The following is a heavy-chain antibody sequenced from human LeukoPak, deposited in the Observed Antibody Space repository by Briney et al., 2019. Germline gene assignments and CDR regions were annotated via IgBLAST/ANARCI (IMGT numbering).Heavy chain of an antibody. CDR1: GFTLSSYE. CDR2: IDYSGGST. J-gene: IGHJ4*02. Sequence: GGSLRLSCTASGFTLSSYEMSWIRQAPGKGLEWVSSIDYSGGSTHYADSVMGRFTISRDNSKNTLYLQLNSLSADDTAVYYCARESGYSSSWFDYWGQGTLVTVSS. D-gene: IGHD6-13*01. V-gene: IGHV3-23*01. CDR3: ARESGYSSSWFDY.